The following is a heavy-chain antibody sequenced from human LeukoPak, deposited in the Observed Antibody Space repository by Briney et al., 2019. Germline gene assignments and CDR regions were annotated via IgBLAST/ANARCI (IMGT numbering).Heavy chain of an antibody. D-gene: IGHD3-22*01. Sequence: GGSLRLSCAASGFTFTSYAMSWVRQAPKKGLEWVSVISASGGSTNYADSVKGRFTISRDNSKNTLYLQMNSLRAEDTAVYYCASTYYYDSSGYYFDYWGQGTLVTVSS. V-gene: IGHV3-23*01. CDR3: ASTYYYDSSGYYFDY. J-gene: IGHJ4*02. CDR1: GFTFTSYA. CDR2: ISASGGST.